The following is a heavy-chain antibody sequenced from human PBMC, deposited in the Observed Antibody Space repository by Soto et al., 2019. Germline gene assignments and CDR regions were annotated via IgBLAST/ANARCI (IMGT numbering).Heavy chain of an antibody. CDR1: AFTLGSYW. V-gene: IGHV3-7*03. J-gene: IGHJ6*02. D-gene: IGHD1-26*01. CDR2: IKQDGSEK. CDR3: ASVAWDGGVDV. Sequence: GGSLRLSCAASAFTLGSYWMTWVRQAPGKGLEWVANIKQDGSEKYYVDSVKGRFTISRDNAKNSLFLQMKGLRAGDTAVYYCASVAWDGGVDVWGQGTTVTVSS.